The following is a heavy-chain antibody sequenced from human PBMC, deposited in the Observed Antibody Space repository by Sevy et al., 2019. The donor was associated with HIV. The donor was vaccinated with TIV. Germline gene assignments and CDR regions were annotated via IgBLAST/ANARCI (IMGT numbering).Heavy chain of an antibody. V-gene: IGHV3-72*01. Sequence: QQRESLKISCAASGFTFSDHYMDWVRQAPGKGLEWVGRTRNKANSYTTEYAASVKGRFTISRDDSKNSLYLQMNSLKTEDTAVYYCARETTYCGGDCYFFAGVAGDPSFDYWGQGTLVTVSS. CDR1: GFTFSDHY. D-gene: IGHD2-21*01. J-gene: IGHJ4*02. CDR2: TRNKANSYTT. CDR3: ARETTYCGGDCYFFAGVAGDPSFDY.